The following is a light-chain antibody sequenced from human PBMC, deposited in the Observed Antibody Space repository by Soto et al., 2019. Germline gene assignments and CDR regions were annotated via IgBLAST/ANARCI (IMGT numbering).Light chain of an antibody. Sequence: QSALTQPASVSGSPGQSITISCTGTSSDVGGYNYVSWYQQHPGKAPKLLIYDVSDRPSGVSYRFSGSKSGNTASLTISGLQAEDEADYYCSSHTTRSVIFGGGTKVTVL. CDR3: SSHTTRSVI. CDR1: SSDVGGYNY. CDR2: DVS. J-gene: IGLJ2*01. V-gene: IGLV2-14*03.